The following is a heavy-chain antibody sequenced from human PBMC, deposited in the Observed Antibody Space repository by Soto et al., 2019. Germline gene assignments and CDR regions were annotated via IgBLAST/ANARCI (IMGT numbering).Heavy chain of an antibody. Sequence: GGSLRLSCAASGFTFSSYAMSWVRQAPGKGLEWVSAISGSGGSTYHADSVKGRFTISRDNSKNTLYLQMNSLRAEDTAVYYCAKSIGAPFYCSGGSCYPGSFGYWGXGTLVTVSS. J-gene: IGHJ4*02. CDR3: AKSIGAPFYCSGGSCYPGSFGY. D-gene: IGHD2-15*01. CDR1: GFTFSSYA. CDR2: ISGSGGST. V-gene: IGHV3-23*01.